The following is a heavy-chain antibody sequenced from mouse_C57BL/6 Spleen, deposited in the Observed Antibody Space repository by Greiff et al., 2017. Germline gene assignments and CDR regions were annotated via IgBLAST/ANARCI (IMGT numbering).Heavy chain of an antibody. V-gene: IGHV1-50*01. CDR1: GFTFTSYW. Sequence: VQLQQPGAELVQPGASVKLSCKASGFTFTSYWMQWVKQRPGQGLEWIGEIDPSDSYTNYNQKFTGKATLTVDTSASTAYMQLSSLTSEDSAVYYCARNYGSSYRYFDVWGTGTTVTVSS. CDR2: IDPSDSYT. CDR3: ARNYGSSYRYFDV. J-gene: IGHJ1*03. D-gene: IGHD1-1*01.